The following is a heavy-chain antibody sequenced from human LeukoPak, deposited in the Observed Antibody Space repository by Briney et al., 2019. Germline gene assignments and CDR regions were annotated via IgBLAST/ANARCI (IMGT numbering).Heavy chain of an antibody. CDR2: IIPIFGTA. V-gene: IGHV1-69*05. CDR3: AREAYYGSGKFDY. J-gene: IGHJ4*02. Sequence: SVKVSCKASGGTFSSYAVSWVRQAPGQGLEWMGGIIPIFGTANYAQKFQGRVTITTDESTSTAYMELSSLRSEDTAVYYCAREAYYGSGKFDYWGQGTLVTVSS. D-gene: IGHD3-10*01. CDR1: GGTFSSYA.